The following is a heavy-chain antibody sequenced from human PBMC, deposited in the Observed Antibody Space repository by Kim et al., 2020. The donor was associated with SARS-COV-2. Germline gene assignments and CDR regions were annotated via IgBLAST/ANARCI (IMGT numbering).Heavy chain of an antibody. CDR3: ARDYGSGSPIDY. J-gene: IGHJ4*02. D-gene: IGHD3-10*01. V-gene: IGHV1-69*04. Sequence: NYAQKFQGRITITADKYTGTAYMELSSLRSEDTAVYYCARDYGSGSPIDYWGQGTLVAVSS.